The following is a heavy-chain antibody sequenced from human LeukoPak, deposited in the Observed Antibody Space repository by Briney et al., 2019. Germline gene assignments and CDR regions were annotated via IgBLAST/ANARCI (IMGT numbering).Heavy chain of an antibody. V-gene: IGHV1-8*03. CDR2: INPRSGKT. CDR3: ARAGPDSISSYDTFDV. J-gene: IGHJ3*01. D-gene: IGHD6-6*01. Sequence: ASVKVSCKASGYTFTSYDINWVRQATGQGLEWMGWINPRSGKTDYAQKFQGRVTITRDTSISTVYMELSRLRSEDTAVYFCARAGPDSISSYDTFDVWGQGTMVTVSS. CDR1: GYTFTSYD.